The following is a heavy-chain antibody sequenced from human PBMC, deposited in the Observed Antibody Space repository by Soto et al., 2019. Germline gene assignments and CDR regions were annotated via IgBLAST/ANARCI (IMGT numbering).Heavy chain of an antibody. CDR3: AREHSSSSGPGFYGLDV. V-gene: IGHV3-13*01. CDR1: GFAVSTYG. CDR2: IGIAGDT. J-gene: IGHJ6*02. D-gene: IGHD6-6*01. Sequence: PGGSRRRSWAASGFAVSTYGMHGVRQATGKGLEWVSAIGIAGDTYYAGSVKGRFTISRENAKNSLYLQMHSLRAGDTAVYYCAREHSSSSGPGFYGLDVWGPGTTVTVSS.